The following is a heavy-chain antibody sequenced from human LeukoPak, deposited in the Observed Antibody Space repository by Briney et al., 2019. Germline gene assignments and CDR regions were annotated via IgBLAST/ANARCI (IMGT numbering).Heavy chain of an antibody. Sequence: GGSLRLSCAASGFTFSSYAMSWVRQAPGKALEWVSAISGSGGSTYYADSVKGRFTISRDNSKNTLYLQMNSLRAEDTAMDFCAYDCIAARPYYFDCWGQGTLVTVSS. CDR2: ISGSGGST. CDR1: GFTFSSYA. V-gene: IGHV3-23*01. J-gene: IGHJ4*02. CDR3: AYDCIAARPYYFDC. D-gene: IGHD6-6*01.